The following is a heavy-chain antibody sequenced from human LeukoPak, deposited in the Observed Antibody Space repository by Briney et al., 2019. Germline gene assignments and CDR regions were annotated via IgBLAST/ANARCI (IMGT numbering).Heavy chain of an antibody. CDR2: ISYDGSNK. D-gene: IGHD3-10*01. J-gene: IGHJ6*02. CDR1: GFTFSSYA. CDR3: AREGGLLWFGEPDV. Sequence: GGSLRLSCAASGFTFSSYAMHWVRQAPGKGLEWVAVISYDGSNKYYADSVKGRFTISRENSKNTLYLQMNSLRAEDTAVYYCAREGGLLWFGEPDVWGQGTTVTVSS. V-gene: IGHV3-30-3*01.